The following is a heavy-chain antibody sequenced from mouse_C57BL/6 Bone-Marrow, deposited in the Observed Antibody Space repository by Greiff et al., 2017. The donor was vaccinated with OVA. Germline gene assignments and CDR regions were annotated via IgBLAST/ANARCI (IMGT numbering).Heavy chain of an antibody. CDR1: GYTFTDYE. J-gene: IGHJ4*01. V-gene: IGHV1-15*01. CDR2: IDPETGGT. D-gene: IGHD2-5*01. Sequence: VQLQQSGAELVRPGASVTLSCKASGYTFTDYEMHWVKQTPVHGLEWIGAIDPETGGTAYNQKFKGKAILTADKSSSTAYMELRSLTSEDSAVYYGTRGYSNYYAMDYGGQGTAVTGTS. CDR3: TRGYSNYYAMDY.